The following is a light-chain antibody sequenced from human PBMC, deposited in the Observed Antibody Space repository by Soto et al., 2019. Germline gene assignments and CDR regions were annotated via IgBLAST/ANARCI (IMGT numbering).Light chain of an antibody. CDR2: NAS. V-gene: IGKV1-5*01. Sequence: EIQMTQSPSTLSASVGGRVTSTCRASRNIERWLAWYQKTTGKHPKLMILNASTLGSGVPSRFSGIVSGTEFNLTLRRLQTEDGATYEGQHSYNWTRTFCQ. CDR3: QHSYNWTRT. CDR1: RNIERW. J-gene: IGKJ1*01.